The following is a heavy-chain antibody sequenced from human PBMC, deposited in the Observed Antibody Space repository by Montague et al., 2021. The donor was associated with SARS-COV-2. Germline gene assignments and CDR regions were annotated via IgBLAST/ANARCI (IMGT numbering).Heavy chain of an antibody. CDR2: INHSGST. CDR3: ARGGTVTTFFAPKRTRRYNWSDP. J-gene: IGHJ5*02. V-gene: IGHV4-34*01. Sequence: SETLSLTCAVYGGSFSNYYWSWIRQSPGKGLEWIGEINHSGSTNYNPSLKSRVTISVDTSKNQFSLKLSSVTAADTADYYCARGGTVTTFFAPKRTRRYNWSDPGGQGTLVPVSS. D-gene: IGHD4-17*01. CDR1: GGSFSNYY.